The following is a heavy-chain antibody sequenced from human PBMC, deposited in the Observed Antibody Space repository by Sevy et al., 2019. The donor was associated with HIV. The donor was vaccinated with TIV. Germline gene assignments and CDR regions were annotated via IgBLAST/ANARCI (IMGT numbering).Heavy chain of an antibody. D-gene: IGHD2-8*01. CDR1: GSTFSSYA. Sequence: GGSLRLSCAASGSTFSSYAMHWVRQAPGKGLEWVALISNDGTNKYADSVKGRYTISRDNSKNTLYLQMNSLRAEDTAVYYCARVRVGRYCTDGVCYSYFDYWGQGTLVTVSS. CDR3: ARVRVGRYCTDGVCYSYFDY. CDR2: ISNDGTNK. J-gene: IGHJ4*02. V-gene: IGHV3-30-3*01.